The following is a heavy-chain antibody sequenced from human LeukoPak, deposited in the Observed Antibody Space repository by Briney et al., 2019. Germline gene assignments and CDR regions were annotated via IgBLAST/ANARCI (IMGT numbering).Heavy chain of an antibody. CDR3: AKDLRDTAMVFHN. D-gene: IGHD5-18*01. V-gene: IGHV3-23*01. Sequence: GGSLRLSCAASGFTFSSFAMSWVRQAPGKGLEWVSAISDSGGTTYYADSVKGRFTISRDNSKNTLYLQMSSLRAEDTAVYYCAKDLRDTAMVFHNWGQGTLVTVSS. CDR1: GFTFSSFA. J-gene: IGHJ4*02. CDR2: ISDSGGTT.